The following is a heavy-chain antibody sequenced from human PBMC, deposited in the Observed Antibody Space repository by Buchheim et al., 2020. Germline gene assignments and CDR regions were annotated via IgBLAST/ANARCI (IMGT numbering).Heavy chain of an antibody. CDR1: GFTFSSYA. J-gene: IGHJ6*02. Sequence: EVQLLESGGGLVQPGGSLRLSCAASGFTFSSYAMSWVRQAPGKGLEWVSVISGSGGSTYHADSVKGRFTISRDNSKNTLYLQMNSLRSEDTAVYYCAKDQNIAVSENYYYAMDVWGQGTT. CDR2: ISGSGGST. D-gene: IGHD6-19*01. CDR3: AKDQNIAVSENYYYAMDV. V-gene: IGHV3-23*01.